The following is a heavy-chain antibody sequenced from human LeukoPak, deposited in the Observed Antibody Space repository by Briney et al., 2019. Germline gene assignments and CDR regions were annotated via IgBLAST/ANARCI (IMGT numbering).Heavy chain of an antibody. CDR1: GGSISSYY. V-gene: IGHV4-59*01. J-gene: IGHJ5*02. D-gene: IGHD1-26*01. CDR3: ARGGARRWELLYWFDP. Sequence: SETLSLTCTVSGGSISSYYWSWIRQPPGKGLEWIGYIYYGGSTNYNPSLKSRVTISVDTSKNQFSLKLSSVTAADTAVYYCARGGARRWELLYWFDPWGQGTLVTVSS. CDR2: IYYGGST.